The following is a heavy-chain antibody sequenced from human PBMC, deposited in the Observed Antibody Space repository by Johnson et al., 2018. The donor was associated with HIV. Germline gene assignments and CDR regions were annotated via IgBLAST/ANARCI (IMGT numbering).Heavy chain of an antibody. D-gene: IGHD3-3*01. CDR3: AKDKFMFLENPVDAFDV. V-gene: IGHV3-33*03. CDR1: GFTLSRYD. Sequence: VQLVESGGGVAQPGRSLRLSCAATGFTLSRYDMHWVRQAPGKGLEWVAIIWYDGSNKYYADSVKGLFTISRDNSNNTLYLQMNSLIAVDTAVYYCAKDKFMFLENPVDAFDVWGQGTMVTFSS. J-gene: IGHJ3*01. CDR2: IWYDGSNK.